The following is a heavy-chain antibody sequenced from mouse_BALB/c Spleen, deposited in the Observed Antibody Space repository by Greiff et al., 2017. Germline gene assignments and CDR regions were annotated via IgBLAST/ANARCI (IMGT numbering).Heavy chain of an antibody. D-gene: IGHD2-4*01. Sequence: EVMLVESGGGLVQPGGSLKLSCAASGFTFSSYTMSWVRQTPEKRLEWVAYISNGGGSTYYPDTVKGRFTISRDNAKNTLYLQMSSLKSEDTAMYYCARHRDDWAWFAYWGQGTLVTVSA. CDR3: ARHRDDWAWFAY. J-gene: IGHJ3*01. V-gene: IGHV5-12-2*01. CDR2: ISNGGGST. CDR1: GFTFSSYT.